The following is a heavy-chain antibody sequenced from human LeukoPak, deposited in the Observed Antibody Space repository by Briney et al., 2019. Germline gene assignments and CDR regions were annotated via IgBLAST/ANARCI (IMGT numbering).Heavy chain of an antibody. V-gene: IGHV4-59*08. CDR3: ARLVLAVAGSFDY. J-gene: IGHJ4*02. Sequence: PSETLSLTCTVSGGSISSYYWSWIRQPPGKGLEWFGYIYYSGSTNYNPSLKSRVTISVDTSKNQFSLKLSSVTAADTAVYYCARLVLAVAGSFDYWGQGTLVTVSS. CDR2: IYYSGST. CDR1: GGSISSYY. D-gene: IGHD6-19*01.